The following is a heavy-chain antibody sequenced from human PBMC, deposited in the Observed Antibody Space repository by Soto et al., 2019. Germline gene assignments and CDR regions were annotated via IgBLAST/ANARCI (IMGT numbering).Heavy chain of an antibody. V-gene: IGHV4-30-2*01. CDR3: ARGLRNWVFDY. CDR1: GGSISSGGYS. J-gene: IGHJ4*02. D-gene: IGHD7-27*01. Sequence: QLKLQESGSGLVKPSQTLSLTCAVSGGSISSGGYSWSWIRQPPGKGLEWIGYSYHSGSTYYNPSLKSRVTISVDRAKNQFALKLSSVTDADTAVYYCARGLRNWVFDYWGQGTLVTVAS. CDR2: SYHSGST.